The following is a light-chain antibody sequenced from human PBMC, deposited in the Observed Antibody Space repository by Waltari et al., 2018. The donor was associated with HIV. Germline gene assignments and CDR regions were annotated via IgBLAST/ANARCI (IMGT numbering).Light chain of an antibody. V-gene: IGKV4-1*01. Sequence: DIVMTQSPDSLAVSLGERATINCKSSQSVLYSSSNKNYLAWYQQKPGQPPKLLIYWASTRESGVPDRFGGSGSGTDFTLTISSLQAEDVAVYYCQQYYSSPPTFGQGTKVEIK. CDR1: QSVLYSSSNKNY. CDR2: WAS. J-gene: IGKJ1*01. CDR3: QQYYSSPPT.